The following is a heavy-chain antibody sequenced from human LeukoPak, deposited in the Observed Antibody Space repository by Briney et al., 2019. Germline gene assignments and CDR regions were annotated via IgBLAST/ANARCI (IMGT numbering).Heavy chain of an antibody. CDR2: IYYSGGT. CDR1: GASINRYY. J-gene: IGHJ2*01. V-gene: IGHV4-59*01. D-gene: IGHD5-24*01. Sequence: SETLSLTCTVSGASINRYYWSWIRQSPGRGLEWLGYIYYSGGTKYNPSLKSRVTVLLDTSKNQFSLRLRSVTAADTAMYYCASEIRDGFSPRYFDLWGRGTLVTVSS. CDR3: ASEIRDGFSPRYFDL.